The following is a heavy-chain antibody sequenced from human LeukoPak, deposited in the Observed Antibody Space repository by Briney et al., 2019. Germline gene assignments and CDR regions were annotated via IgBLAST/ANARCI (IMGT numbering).Heavy chain of an antibody. V-gene: IGHV4-59*01. Sequence: QPSETLSLTCTVSGGSISSDYWSWIRQPPGKGLEWIGYIYYSGSTNYNPSLKSRGTISVDTSKNQFSLKLSSVTAADTAVYYCARVSGSYYGGYYYYYGMDVWGQGTTVTVSS. CDR2: IYYSGST. CDR3: ARVSGSYYGGYYYYYGMDV. J-gene: IGHJ6*02. D-gene: IGHD1-26*01. CDR1: GGSISSDY.